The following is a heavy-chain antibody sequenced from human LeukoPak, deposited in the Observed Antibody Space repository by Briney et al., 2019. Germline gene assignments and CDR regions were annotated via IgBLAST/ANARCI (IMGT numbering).Heavy chain of an antibody. J-gene: IGHJ4*02. CDR1: GYTFTGYY. Sequence: ASVKVSCKASGYTFTGYYMHWVRQAPGQGLEWMGWINPNSGGTNYAQKFQGRVTMTRDTSIRTAYMEVSRLTSDDTAVYYSARDPPPYHGSGGSYLDDYWGQGTLVTVSS. V-gene: IGHV1-2*02. CDR3: ARDPPPYHGSGGSYLDDY. D-gene: IGHD3-10*01. CDR2: INPNSGGT.